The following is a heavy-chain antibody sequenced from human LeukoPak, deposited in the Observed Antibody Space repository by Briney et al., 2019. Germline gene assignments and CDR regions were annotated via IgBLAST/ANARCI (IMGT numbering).Heavy chain of an antibody. D-gene: IGHD5-18*01. V-gene: IGHV3-15*01. CDR3: TREGYSFARH. Sequence: GGSLRLSCVASGFTFSGAWMAWVRQVPGKGLEWLGRIRKKSDGGTTEYAAPVEGRFTISRDDSTSTLSLQMNRLKSEDTGVYFCTREGYSFARHWGQGTLVTVSS. J-gene: IGHJ4*02. CDR1: GFTFSGAW. CDR2: IRKKSDGGTT.